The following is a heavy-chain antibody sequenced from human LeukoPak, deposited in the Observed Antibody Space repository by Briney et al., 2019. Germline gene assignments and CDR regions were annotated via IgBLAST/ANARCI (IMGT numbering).Heavy chain of an antibody. V-gene: IGHV3-30*04. J-gene: IGHJ3*02. D-gene: IGHD1-26*01. CDR1: GFTFSSYA. Sequence: GSSLRLSCAASGFTFSSYAMHWVRQAPGKGLEWVAVISYYGSNKYYADSVKGRFTLSRDNSKNTLYLQMNSLRAEDTAVYYCAREFEEGELNAFDIWGQGTMVTVSS. CDR3: AREFEEGELNAFDI. CDR2: ISYYGSNK.